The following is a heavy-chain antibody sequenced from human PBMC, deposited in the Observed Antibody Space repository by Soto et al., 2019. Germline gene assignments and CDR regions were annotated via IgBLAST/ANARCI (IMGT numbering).Heavy chain of an antibody. CDR3: TTVDDFWSGYYNYYYYDMDV. CDR2: IKTKTDGGTT. J-gene: IGHJ6*02. Sequence: GGSLRLSCAASGFTVSKVGMSWVRQALGKGLEWVGRIKTKTDGGTTDYGAPVNGRFTISRDDSKNALYLQMDSLKTEDTAVYYCTTVDDFWSGYYNYYYYDMDVWGQGTTVTVSS. CDR1: GFTVSKVG. V-gene: IGHV3-15*01. D-gene: IGHD3-3*01.